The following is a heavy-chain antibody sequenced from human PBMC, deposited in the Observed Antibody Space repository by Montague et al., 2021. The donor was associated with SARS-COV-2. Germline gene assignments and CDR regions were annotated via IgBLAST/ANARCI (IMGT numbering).Heavy chain of an antibody. CDR3: ARGRDSGTYFGTKCYFQYGLDV. V-gene: IGHV4-34*01. CDR1: DGSVSTYF. J-gene: IGHJ6*02. CDR2: VDRSGTA. Sequence: SETLSLTCDFSDGSVSTYFWSWVRQLPGKGLEWIGQVDRSGTAHYSPSLQSRLTLSVDTSNNQVSLNLTSVTATDTATYYCARGRDSGTYFGTKCYFQYGLDVWGQGTTVTVSS. D-gene: IGHD3-10*01.